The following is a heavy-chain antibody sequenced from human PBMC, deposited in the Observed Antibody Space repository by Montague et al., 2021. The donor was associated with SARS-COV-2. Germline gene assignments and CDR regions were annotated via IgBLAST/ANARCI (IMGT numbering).Heavy chain of an antibody. J-gene: IGHJ4*02. CDR2: IYYSGST. CDR1: GGSISSNF. Sequence: SETLSLTCTVSGGSISSNFWNWIRQPPGKGLEWIGYIYYSGSTNYNPSLKSRVTISVDTSKKQFSLQLSSVTAADTAVYYCARTRGYDPLFDFWGQGTLVTVSS. D-gene: IGHD5-12*01. CDR3: ARTRGYDPLFDF. V-gene: IGHV4-59*01.